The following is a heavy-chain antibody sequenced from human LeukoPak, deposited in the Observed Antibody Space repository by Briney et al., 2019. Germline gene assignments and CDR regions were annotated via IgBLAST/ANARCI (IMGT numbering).Heavy chain of an antibody. D-gene: IGHD2/OR15-2a*01. J-gene: IGHJ6*03. Sequence: SETLSLTCTVSGGSISSYYWSWIRQPPGKGLEWIGYIYYSGSTNYNPSLKSRVTIPVDTSKNQFSLKLSSVTAADTAVYYCARIRGISLDYMDVWGKGTTVTVSS. CDR1: GGSISSYY. V-gene: IGHV4-59*01. CDR3: ARIRGISLDYMDV. CDR2: IYYSGST.